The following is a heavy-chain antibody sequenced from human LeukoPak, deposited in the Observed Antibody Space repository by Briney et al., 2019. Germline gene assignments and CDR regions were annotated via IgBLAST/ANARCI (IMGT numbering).Heavy chain of an antibody. CDR3: ARGRCSTSCHKDYYYMDV. CDR1: GGTFSSYA. J-gene: IGHJ6*03. V-gene: IGHV1-69*01. Sequence: GSSVNVSCKASGGTFSSYAISWVRQAPGQGLEWMGGIIPIFGTANYAQKFQGRVTITADESTSTAYMELSSLRSEDTAVYYCARGRCSTSCHKDYYYMDVWGKGTTVTVSS. D-gene: IGHD2-2*02. CDR2: IIPIFGTA.